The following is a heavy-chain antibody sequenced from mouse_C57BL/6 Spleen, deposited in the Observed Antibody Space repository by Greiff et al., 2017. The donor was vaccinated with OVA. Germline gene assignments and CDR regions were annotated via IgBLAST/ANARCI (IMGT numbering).Heavy chain of an antibody. CDR2: ISYDGSN. D-gene: IGHD2-4*01. V-gene: IGHV3-6*01. CDR3: ARESYDYLRGYAMDY. J-gene: IGHJ4*01. CDR1: GYSITSGYY. Sequence: EVHLVESGPGLVKPSQSLSLTCSVTGYSITSGYYWNWIRQFPGNKLEWMGYISYDGSNNYNPSLKNRISITRDTSKNQFFLKLNSVTTEDTATYYCARESYDYLRGYAMDYWGQGTSVTVSS.